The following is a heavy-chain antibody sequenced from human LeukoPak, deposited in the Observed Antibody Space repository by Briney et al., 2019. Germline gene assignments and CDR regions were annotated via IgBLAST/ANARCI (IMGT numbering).Heavy chain of an antibody. J-gene: IGHJ4*02. CDR2: ISYDGSNK. V-gene: IGHV3-30*04. Sequence: GGSLRLSCVVSGFTFSSYAMHWVRQAPGKGLEWVAVISYDGSNKYYADSVKGRFTISRDNSKNTLYLQMNSLRAEDTAVYYCARDYIAVAGTTYYFDYWGQGTLVTVSS. D-gene: IGHD6-19*01. CDR1: GFTFSSYA. CDR3: ARDYIAVAGTTYYFDY.